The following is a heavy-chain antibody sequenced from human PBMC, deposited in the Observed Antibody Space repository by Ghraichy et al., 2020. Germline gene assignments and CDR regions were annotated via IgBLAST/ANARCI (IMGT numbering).Heavy chain of an antibody. J-gene: IGHJ4*02. CDR1: GGSINSFY. CDR2: IYATGST. Sequence: SETLSLTCIVSGGSINSFYWSWIRQPAGRGLEWIGRIYATGSTNYNPSLKSRVTMSVDTSRNQFSLNLSSGTAADTAVYYCARDPRYSSGREWGQGTLVTVSS. V-gene: IGHV4-4*07. D-gene: IGHD6-19*01. CDR3: ARDPRYSSGRE.